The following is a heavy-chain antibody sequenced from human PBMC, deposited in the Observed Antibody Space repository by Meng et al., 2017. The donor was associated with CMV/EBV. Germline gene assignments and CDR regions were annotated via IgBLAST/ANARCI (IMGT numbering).Heavy chain of an antibody. V-gene: IGHV3-48*03. CDR3: AKYALVVVPAAIPDYFDY. D-gene: IGHD2-2*01. Sequence: GESLKISCSSSTFTLSNHDMNWVRQAPGKGLEWLSHINRGDSVIAYADSVRGRFTISRDIAKNSLYLQMNSLRAEDTAVYYCAKYALVVVPAAIPDYFDYWGQGTLVTVSS. CDR1: TFTLSNHD. CDR2: INRGDSVI. J-gene: IGHJ4*02.